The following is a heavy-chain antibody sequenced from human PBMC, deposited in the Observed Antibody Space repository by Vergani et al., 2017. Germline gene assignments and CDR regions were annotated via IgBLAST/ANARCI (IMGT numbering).Heavy chain of an antibody. V-gene: IGHV3-30*03. Sequence: QVHLVESGGGVVQPGRSLRLSCVVSGFTSSYYGMHWVRQAPGKGLEWVAVISYDGPQKYYADSVKGRFTISRDNSKSTLYLQMNSLRTEDTAVYYCATKSCGTPGCQIGYFRGWGQGTMVTVSS. J-gene: IGHJ1*01. D-gene: IGHD2-15*01. CDR2: ISYDGPQK. CDR3: ATKSCGTPGCQIGYFRG. CDR1: GFTSSYYG.